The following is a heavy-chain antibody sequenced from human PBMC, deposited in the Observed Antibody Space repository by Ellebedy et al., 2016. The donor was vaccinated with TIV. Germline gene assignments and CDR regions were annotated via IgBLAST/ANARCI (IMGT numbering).Heavy chain of an antibody. Sequence: GGSLRLSXAASGFTFTNHWMDWVRQAPGKGLEWVANINQHGSEIYYVDSVKGRFTISRDNAKNSLYLQMNSLRTEDAAVYYCARGDSGTYIGAFDLWGPGTMVTVSA. J-gene: IGHJ3*01. CDR3: ARGDSGTYIGAFDL. V-gene: IGHV3-7*01. D-gene: IGHD1-26*01. CDR1: GFTFTNHW. CDR2: INQHGSEI.